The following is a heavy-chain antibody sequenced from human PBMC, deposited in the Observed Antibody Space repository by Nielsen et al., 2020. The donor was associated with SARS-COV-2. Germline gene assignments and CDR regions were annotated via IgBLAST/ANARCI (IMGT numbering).Heavy chain of an antibody. CDR2: IIPILGIA. D-gene: IGHD2-15*01. CDR3: AREGCSGGSCPMDV. Sequence: SVKVSCKASGGTFSSYAISWVRQAPGQGLEWMGRIIPILGIANYAQKFQGRVTITADKSTSTAYMELSSLRSEDTAVYYCAREGCSGGSCPMDVWGQGTAVTVSS. CDR1: GGTFSSYA. J-gene: IGHJ6*02. V-gene: IGHV1-69*04.